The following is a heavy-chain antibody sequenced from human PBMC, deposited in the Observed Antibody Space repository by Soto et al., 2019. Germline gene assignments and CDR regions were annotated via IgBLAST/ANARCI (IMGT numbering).Heavy chain of an antibody. CDR3: ARDFIMITFGGVIGPW. CDR1: GGSISSSSYY. Sequence: KPSETLSLTCTVSGGSISSSSYYWGWIRQPPGKGLEWIGSIYYSGSTYYNPSLKSRVTISVDTSKNQFSLKLSSVTAADTAVYYCARDFIMITFGGVIGPWGGQGTLVTVSS. J-gene: IGHJ4*02. CDR2: IYYSGST. V-gene: IGHV4-39*02. D-gene: IGHD3-16*02.